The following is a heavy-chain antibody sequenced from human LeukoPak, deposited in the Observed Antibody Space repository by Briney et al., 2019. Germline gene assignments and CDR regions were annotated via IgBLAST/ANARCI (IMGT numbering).Heavy chain of an antibody. V-gene: IGHV4-4*07. CDR2: INTSGSS. J-gene: IGHJ5*02. D-gene: IGHD6-25*01. CDR3: AREGGGPRWLDP. Sequence: SETLSLTCTVSGGSISSYYWSWIRQPAGKGLEWIGRINTSGSSNYNPSLRSRVTMSVDTSKNQFSPNLSSVTAADTAVYYCAREGGGPRWLDPRGQGTLVTVSS. CDR1: GGSISSYY.